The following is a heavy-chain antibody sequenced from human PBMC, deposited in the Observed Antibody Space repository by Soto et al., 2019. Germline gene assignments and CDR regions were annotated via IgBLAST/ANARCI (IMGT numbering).Heavy chain of an antibody. J-gene: IGHJ2*01. V-gene: IGHV4-31*03. CDR1: GGSISSGGYY. CDR2: IYDSGST. Sequence: QVQLQESGPGLVKPSQTLSLTCTVSGGSISSGGYYWSWIRQHPGKGLEWIGYIYDSGSTYYNPYLHSRVTISLDPSKNPFSLKLSYVTAADTAVYYCARNKDVNWYVDLWGRGTLVTVSS. CDR3: ARNKDVNWYVDL.